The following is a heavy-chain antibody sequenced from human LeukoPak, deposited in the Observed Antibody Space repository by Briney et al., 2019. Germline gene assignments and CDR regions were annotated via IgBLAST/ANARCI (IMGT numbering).Heavy chain of an antibody. D-gene: IGHD1-1*01. Sequence: SETLSLTCTVSGGSITSGGYYWSWIRQHPGKGLEWIGNLHYSGNTYYNPSLKRRATISVDTAKNQFSLKLSSVTAADTAVYYCAREDGTTNNCFDPWGQGTLVTVSS. J-gene: IGHJ5*02. CDR3: AREDGTTNNCFDP. CDR2: LHYSGNT. CDR1: GGSITSGGYY. V-gene: IGHV4-31*03.